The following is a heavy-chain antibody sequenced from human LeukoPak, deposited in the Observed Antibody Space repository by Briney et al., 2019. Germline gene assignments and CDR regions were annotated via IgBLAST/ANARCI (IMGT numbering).Heavy chain of an antibody. V-gene: IGHV3-9*01. CDR3: AKDRSSGYYSHDAFDI. D-gene: IGHD3-22*01. CDR2: ISWYSGSI. Sequence: GGSLRLSCAASGFTFYDYAMHWVRQAPGKGLEWVSDISWYSGSIGYADSVKGRFTISRDNAKNSLYLQMNSLRAEDTALYYCAKDRSSGYYSHDAFDIWGQGTMVTVSS. J-gene: IGHJ3*02. CDR1: GFTFYDYA.